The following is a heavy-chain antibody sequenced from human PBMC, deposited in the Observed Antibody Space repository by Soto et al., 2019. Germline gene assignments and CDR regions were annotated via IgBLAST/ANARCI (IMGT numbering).Heavy chain of an antibody. D-gene: IGHD3-9*01. CDR1: GYSFTSYW. J-gene: IGHJ4*02. V-gene: IGHV5-51*01. Sequence: GVSLKISCKGSGYSFTSYWIGWVRQMPGKGLEWMGIIYPGDSDTRYSPSFQGQVTISADKSISTAYLQWSSLKASDTAMYYCARPMDILTGPFDYWGQGTLVTVSS. CDR2: IYPGDSDT. CDR3: ARPMDILTGPFDY.